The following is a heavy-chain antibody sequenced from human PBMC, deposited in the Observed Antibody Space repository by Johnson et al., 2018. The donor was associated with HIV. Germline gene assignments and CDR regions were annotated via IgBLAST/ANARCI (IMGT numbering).Heavy chain of an antibody. CDR1: GFTFSSYA. CDR2: ISYDGSNK. J-gene: IGHJ3*02. CDR3: VKDRGRPGTPAGLDI. V-gene: IGHV3-30*04. Sequence: QVQLVESGGGVVQPGRSLRLSCAASGFTFSSYAMHWVRQTPGKGLEWVAVISYDGSNKYYADSVKGRFTISRDNSKNTLYLQMNRLRAEDTAVYYCVKDRGRPGTPAGLDIWGQGTVVTVSS. D-gene: IGHD3-16*01.